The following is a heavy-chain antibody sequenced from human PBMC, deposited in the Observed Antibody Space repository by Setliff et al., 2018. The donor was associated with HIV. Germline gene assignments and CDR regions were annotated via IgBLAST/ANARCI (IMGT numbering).Heavy chain of an antibody. J-gene: IGHJ4*02. V-gene: IGHV4-38-2*01. Sequence: SETLSLTCAVSGYSISSRYYWGWIRQPPGKGLEWIGSVYHTGSTYYNPSLKSRVTMSADTSKNQFSLKLSSVTAADTAVYYCASHSGGWNYYLDYWGQGTLVTVSS. CDR3: ASHSGGWNYYLDY. CDR1: GYSISSRYY. D-gene: IGHD6-19*01. CDR2: VYHTGST.